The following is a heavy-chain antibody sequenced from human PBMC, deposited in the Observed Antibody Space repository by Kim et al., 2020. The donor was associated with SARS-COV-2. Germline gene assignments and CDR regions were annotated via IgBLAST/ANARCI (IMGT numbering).Heavy chain of an antibody. J-gene: IGHJ4*02. Sequence: ASVKVSCKASGYTFTGYYMHWVRQAPGQGLEWMGWINPNSGGTNYAQKFQGRVTMTRDTSISTAYMELSRLRSDDTAVYYCVCTNGAGGRYSGDYWGQGTLVTVSS. D-gene: IGHD2-8*01. CDR1: GYTFTGYY. CDR3: VCTNGAGGRYSGDY. V-gene: IGHV1-2*02. CDR2: INPNSGGT.